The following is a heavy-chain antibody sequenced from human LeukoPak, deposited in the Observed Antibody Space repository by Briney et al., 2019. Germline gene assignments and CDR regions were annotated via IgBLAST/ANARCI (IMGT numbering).Heavy chain of an antibody. Sequence: SETLSLTCTVSGGSISSYYWSWIRQPAGKGLEWIGYIHSIGTTNYNPSLARRPTISIDTSKTQFSLKLSSVTAADTAVYYCATSYYGSGTYYNWFDPWGQGTLVTVSS. V-gene: IGHV4-59*01. D-gene: IGHD3-10*01. CDR2: IHSIGTT. CDR3: ATSYYGSGTYYNWFDP. CDR1: GGSISSYY. J-gene: IGHJ5*02.